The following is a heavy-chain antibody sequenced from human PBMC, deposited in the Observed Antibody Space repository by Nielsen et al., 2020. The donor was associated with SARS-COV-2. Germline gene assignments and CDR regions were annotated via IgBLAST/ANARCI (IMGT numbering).Heavy chain of an antibody. Sequence: GGSLRLSCAASGFTFDDYAMHWVRQAPGKGLEWVSYVSGSGTKFYDADSVKGRFTVSRDNAKNSLYLQMNSLRAEDTAIYYCARMGEMATALHWGQGTLVTVSS. V-gene: IGHV3-11*01. D-gene: IGHD5-24*01. J-gene: IGHJ4*02. CDR1: GFTFDDYA. CDR2: VSGSGTKF. CDR3: ARMGEMATALH.